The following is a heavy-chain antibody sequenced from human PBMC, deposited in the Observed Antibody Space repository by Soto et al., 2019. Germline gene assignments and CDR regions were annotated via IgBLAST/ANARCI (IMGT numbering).Heavy chain of an antibody. CDR3: ARGPSGWFGYDY. J-gene: IGHJ4*02. Sequence: GGSLRLSCAASGFTFSSSWMHWVCQAPGKGLVWVSRINSGASTTNYADSVKGRFTISRDNAKNTLYLQMDSLTAEDTAVYYCARGPSGWFGYDYWGQGTLVTVSS. CDR1: GFTFSSSW. CDR2: INSGASTT. D-gene: IGHD6-19*01. V-gene: IGHV3-74*01.